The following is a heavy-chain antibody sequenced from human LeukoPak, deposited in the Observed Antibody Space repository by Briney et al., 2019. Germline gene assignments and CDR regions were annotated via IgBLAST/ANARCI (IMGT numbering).Heavy chain of an antibody. J-gene: IGHJ4*02. CDR1: GFTFSSYE. CDR3: AKDDAWLRFGE. Sequence: PGGSLRLSCAASGFTFSSYEMNWVRQAPGKGLEWVSAISGSGGSTYYADSVKGRFTISRDNSKNTLYLEVISLTAEDTAVYYCAKDDAWLRFGEWSQGTLVTVSS. CDR2: ISGSGGST. V-gene: IGHV3-23*01. D-gene: IGHD3-10*01.